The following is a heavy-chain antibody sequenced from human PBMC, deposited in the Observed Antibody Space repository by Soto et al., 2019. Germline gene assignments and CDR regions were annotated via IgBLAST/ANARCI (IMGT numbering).Heavy chain of an antibody. CDR3: ASDTSRGEYDY. CDR1: GYTFTSYG. J-gene: IGHJ4*02. CDR2: INVYNGNT. Sequence: QVQLVQSGAEVKKPGASVKVSCKASGYTFTSYGISWVRQAPGQGLEWMGWINVYNGNTNYAQKLQGRVTMTTDTYTSTAYLDLRSLRSDDTAVYFCASDTSRGEYDYWGQGTLVTVSS. V-gene: IGHV1-18*01. D-gene: IGHD3-10*01.